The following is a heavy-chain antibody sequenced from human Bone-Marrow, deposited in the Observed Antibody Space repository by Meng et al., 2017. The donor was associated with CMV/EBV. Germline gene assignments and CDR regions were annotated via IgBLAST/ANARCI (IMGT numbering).Heavy chain of an antibody. Sequence: GGSLRLSCAASGFNFSVSGMHWVRQAPGKGLEWVAFIWFDGNTKNFADSVKGRFTISRDNSKNTVYLQMSSLRAEDTAVYYCARSGAEWGRLDYWGQGTLVTVSS. V-gene: IGHV3-33*01. CDR2: IWFDGNTK. CDR1: GFNFSVSG. D-gene: IGHD3-3*01. CDR3: ARSGAEWGRLDY. J-gene: IGHJ4*02.